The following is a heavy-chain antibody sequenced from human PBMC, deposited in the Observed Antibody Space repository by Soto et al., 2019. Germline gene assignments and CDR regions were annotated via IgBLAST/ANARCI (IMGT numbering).Heavy chain of an antibody. V-gene: IGHV3-23*01. CDR1: GFRFAGYA. Sequence: EVQLLESGGGLVQPGGSLRLSCAASGFRFAGYAMTWVRQAPGKDLEWVSGMSGNAADTYYADSVKGRFTISRDNSKDTLYLQMNSLRDEDTAIYYCAKGAGKGDFGHWYFDLWGRVTLVTVSS. CDR3: AKGAGKGDFGHWYFDL. D-gene: IGHD4-17*01. CDR2: MSGNAADT. J-gene: IGHJ2*01.